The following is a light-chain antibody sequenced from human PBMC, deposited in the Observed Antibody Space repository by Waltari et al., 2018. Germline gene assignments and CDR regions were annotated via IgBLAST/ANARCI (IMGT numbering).Light chain of an antibody. CDR1: SSDVGGYNS. Sequence: QSALTQPASVSGSPGQSLTISCTGTSSDVGGYNSVPWYQQHPGKAPKLMIYEVSTRPSGVSNRFSGSKSGNTASLTISGLQAEDESDYYCSSYTSSSTLVFGGGTKLTVL. CDR3: SSYTSSSTLV. J-gene: IGLJ3*02. V-gene: IGLV2-14*01. CDR2: EVS.